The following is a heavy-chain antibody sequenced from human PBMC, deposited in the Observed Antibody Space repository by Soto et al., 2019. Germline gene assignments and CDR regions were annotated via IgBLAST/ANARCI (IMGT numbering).Heavy chain of an antibody. CDR1: GCTISSSSYY. Sequence: SETLSLTCTVSGCTISSSSYYWGWIRQPPGKELEWIGSIDYSGSTYYNPSLKSRVIISVDTSKNQFSLKLSSVTAADTAVYYCARQLGYCSGGSCYYFDYWGQGTLVNVSS. CDR3: ARQLGYCSGGSCYYFDY. D-gene: IGHD2-15*01. V-gene: IGHV4-39*01. J-gene: IGHJ4*02. CDR2: IDYSGST.